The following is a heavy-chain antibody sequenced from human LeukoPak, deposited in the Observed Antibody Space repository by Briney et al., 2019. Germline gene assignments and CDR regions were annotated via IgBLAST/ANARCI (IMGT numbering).Heavy chain of an antibody. CDR3: AKDLWFGESIGHDAFDI. J-gene: IGHJ3*02. V-gene: IGHV3-7*01. CDR1: GFTFSNSW. Sequence: GGSLRLSCAGSGFTFSNSWMGWVRQAPGKGLEWVANVQHIGGETYYVDSVKGRFTISRDNAKNSVYLQMNSLGADDTAVYYCAKDLWFGESIGHDAFDIWGQGTMVTVSS. D-gene: IGHD3-10*01. CDR2: VQHIGGET.